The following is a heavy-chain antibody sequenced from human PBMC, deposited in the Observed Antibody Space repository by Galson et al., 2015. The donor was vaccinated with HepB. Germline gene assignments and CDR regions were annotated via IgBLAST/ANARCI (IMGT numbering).Heavy chain of an antibody. CDR1: GGTFSSYA. V-gene: IGHV1-69*06. D-gene: IGHD3-3*01. CDR2: IIPIFGTA. J-gene: IGHJ5*02. Sequence: SVKVSCKASGGTFSSYAISWVRQAPGQGLEWMGVIIPIFGTANYAQKFQGRVTITADKSTSTAYMELSSLRSEDTAVYYCARNPPGDFWSGSQKPNWFDPWGQGALVTVSS. CDR3: ARNPPGDFWSGSQKPNWFDP.